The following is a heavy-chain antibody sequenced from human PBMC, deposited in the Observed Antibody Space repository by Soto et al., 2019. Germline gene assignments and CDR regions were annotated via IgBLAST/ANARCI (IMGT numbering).Heavy chain of an antibody. Sequence: GGSLRLSCAASGFTFSNAWMSWVRQAPGKGLEWVGRIKSKTDGGTTDYAAPVKGRFTISRDDSKNTLYLQMNSLKTEDTAVYYCTKDTGLHDGMDVWGQGTKVTFSS. V-gene: IGHV3-15*01. CDR3: TKDTGLHDGMDV. J-gene: IGHJ6*02. CDR2: IKSKTDGGTT. D-gene: IGHD3-16*01. CDR1: GFTFSNAW.